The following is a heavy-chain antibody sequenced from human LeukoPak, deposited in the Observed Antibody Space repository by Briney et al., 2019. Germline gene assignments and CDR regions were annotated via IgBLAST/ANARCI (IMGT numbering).Heavy chain of an antibody. D-gene: IGHD2/OR15-2a*01. CDR1: GYTFTSYY. V-gene: IGHV1-46*01. J-gene: IGHJ4*02. Sequence: GASVKVSCKASGYTFTSYYMHWVRQAPGQGLEWMGIINPSGGSTSYAQKFQGRVTMTRDTSTSTVYMELTSLRSEDTAVYYCARDLSRTDEFKAVPEYYFDYWGQGTLVTVSS. CDR2: INPSGGST. CDR3: ARDLSRTDEFKAVPEYYFDY.